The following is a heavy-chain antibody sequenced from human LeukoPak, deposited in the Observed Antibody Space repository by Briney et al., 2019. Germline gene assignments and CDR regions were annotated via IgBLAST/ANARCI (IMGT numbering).Heavy chain of an antibody. D-gene: IGHD6-13*01. Sequence: ASVKVSCKASGYTFTSYGINWVRQAPGQGLEWMGWISAYNGNTNYAQKLQGRVTMTTDTSTSTAYMELRSLRSDDTAVYYCARVVGSSWYPTTDYWGQGTLVTVSS. CDR2: ISAYNGNT. J-gene: IGHJ4*02. CDR3: ARVVGSSWYPTTDY. CDR1: GYTFTSYG. V-gene: IGHV1-18*01.